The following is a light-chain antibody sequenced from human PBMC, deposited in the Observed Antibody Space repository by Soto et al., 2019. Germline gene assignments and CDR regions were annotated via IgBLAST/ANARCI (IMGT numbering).Light chain of an antibody. Sequence: QSVLTQPASVSGSPGKSITISCTGTSGDVGGYDFVSWYQQHPGKAPKLIISEVSDRPSGVSNRFSGSKSGNTASLTISGLQAEDEADYYCCSYTTSSTYVFGTGTKVTVL. J-gene: IGLJ1*01. CDR1: SGDVGGYDF. CDR2: EVS. V-gene: IGLV2-14*01. CDR3: CSYTTSSTYV.